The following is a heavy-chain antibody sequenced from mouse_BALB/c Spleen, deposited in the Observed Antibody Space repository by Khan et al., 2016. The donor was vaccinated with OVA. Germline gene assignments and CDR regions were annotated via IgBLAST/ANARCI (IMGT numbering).Heavy chain of an antibody. CDR3: ARSDI. Sequence: EVMLVEPGGGIVQPGGSLKRSCAASRFTISSYGMSSVRQTPDKGLELVATIDSNGGSTDYTDKLKRRSTITGDKAKNALYLLISSLKSEDTTMYYCARSDIWGQGTTLTVSS. CDR2: IDSNGGST. V-gene: IGHV5-6-3*01. J-gene: IGHJ2*01. D-gene: IGHD1-3*01. CDR1: RFTISSYG.